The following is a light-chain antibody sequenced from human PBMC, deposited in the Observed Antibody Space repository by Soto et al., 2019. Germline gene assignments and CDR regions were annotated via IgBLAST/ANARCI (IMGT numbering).Light chain of an antibody. Sequence: EIVLTQSPGTLSLSPGEIATLYFSASQSVSSSHLAWYQQKPGQAPRFLIYGASNRATGIPDRFSGSGSGTDFTLTISRLEPEDFAVYYCQQYGSSGTFGQGTKVDIK. CDR2: GAS. CDR3: QQYGSSGT. J-gene: IGKJ1*01. CDR1: QSVSSSH. V-gene: IGKV3-20*01.